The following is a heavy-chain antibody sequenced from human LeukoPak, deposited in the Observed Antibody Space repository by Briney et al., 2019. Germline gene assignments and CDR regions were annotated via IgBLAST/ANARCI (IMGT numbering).Heavy chain of an antibody. CDR3: ARHNYDFDFDY. CDR1: GYTFTDLY. CDR2: LRTNTGGT. V-gene: IGHV1-2*02. D-gene: IGHD3-3*01. Sequence: ASVKVSCKASGYTFTDLYTHWVRQAPGQGLEWMGFLRTNTGGTSYAQKFQGRVTMTRDTSISTAYLELTSLTSDDTAVYFCARHNYDFDFDYWGQGTLVTVSA. J-gene: IGHJ4*02.